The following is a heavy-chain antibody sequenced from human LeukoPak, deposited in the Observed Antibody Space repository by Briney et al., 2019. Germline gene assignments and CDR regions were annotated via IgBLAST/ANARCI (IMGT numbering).Heavy chain of an antibody. Sequence: GGSLRLSCAVSGFSFSSYPMNWVRQAPGKGLEWVSHISSDGNTEYYVDAPRGRFTMSRDNAKNSLFLQINSLRAEDTAVYYCARDTLNGPFVISLDYWGQGALVTVSS. J-gene: IGHJ4*02. D-gene: IGHD3-9*01. CDR1: GFSFSSYP. CDR2: ISSDGNTE. CDR3: ARDTLNGPFVISLDY. V-gene: IGHV3-48*03.